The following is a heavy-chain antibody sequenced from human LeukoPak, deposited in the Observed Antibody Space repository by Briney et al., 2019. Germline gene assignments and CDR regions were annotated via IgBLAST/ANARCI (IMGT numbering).Heavy chain of an antibody. Sequence: ASVKVSCKASGYTFTSYGISWVRQAPGQGLERMGWISAYNGNTNYAQKLQGRVTMTTDTSTSTAYMELRSLRSDDTAVYYCARGLMLTTVPTFDYWGQGALVTVSS. D-gene: IGHD4-17*01. V-gene: IGHV1-18*01. J-gene: IGHJ4*02. CDR2: ISAYNGNT. CDR3: ARGLMLTTVPTFDY. CDR1: GYTFTSYG.